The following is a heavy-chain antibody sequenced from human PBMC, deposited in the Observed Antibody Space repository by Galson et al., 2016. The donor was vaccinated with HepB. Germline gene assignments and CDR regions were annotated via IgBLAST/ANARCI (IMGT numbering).Heavy chain of an antibody. D-gene: IGHD2/OR15-2a*01. J-gene: IGHJ6*02. CDR3: ARNSSRFCGEGLSNPDGLDV. Sequence: SVKVSCKASGYSFTGFGISWVRQGPGQGLEWMGWITTYNDYTNYAQNFQDRVTMTTDTSTSTAYMELRSLTSDDTAVYYCARNSSRFCGEGLSNPDGLDVWGQGTTVTVSS. CDR2: ITTYNDYT. CDR1: GYSFTGFG. V-gene: IGHV1-18*01.